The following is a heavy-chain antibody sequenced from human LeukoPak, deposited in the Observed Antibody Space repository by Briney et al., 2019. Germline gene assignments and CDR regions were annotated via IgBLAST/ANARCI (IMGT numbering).Heavy chain of an antibody. CDR1: GFIFSGYA. Sequence: GGSLRLSCAASGFIFSGYAMHWVRQAPGKGLEWVAVISYDGGKTYYADAAKGRFTISRDNSKSTLYLQINSLRSEDTAVYYCARAPPDIVVVPAFHGMDVWGQGTTVTVSS. CDR2: ISYDGGKT. D-gene: IGHD2-2*01. CDR3: ARAPPDIVVVPAFHGMDV. J-gene: IGHJ6*02. V-gene: IGHV3-30-3*01.